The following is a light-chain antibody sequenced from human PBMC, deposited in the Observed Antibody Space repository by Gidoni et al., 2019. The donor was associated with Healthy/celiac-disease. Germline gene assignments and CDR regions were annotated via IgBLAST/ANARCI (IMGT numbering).Light chain of an antibody. J-gene: IGLJ2*01. CDR1: KLGDKY. CDR2: QDS. CDR3: QAWDSSTVV. V-gene: IGLV3-1*01. Sequence: QPPSVSVSPGQTASITCSGDKLGDKYACWYQQKPGQSPVLVIYQDSKRPSGIPERFSGSNSGNTATLTISGTQAMDEADYYCQAWDSSTVVFGGGTRLTVL.